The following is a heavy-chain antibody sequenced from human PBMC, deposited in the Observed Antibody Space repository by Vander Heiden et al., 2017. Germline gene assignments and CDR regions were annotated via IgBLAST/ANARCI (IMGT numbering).Heavy chain of an antibody. J-gene: IGHJ3*02. CDR2: ISGSGGST. V-gene: IGHV3-23*01. CDR1: GFTFSSYA. Sequence: EVQLLESGGGLVQPGGSLRLSCAASGFTFSSYAMSRVRQAPGKGLEWVSAISGSGGSTYYADSVKGRFTISRDNSKNTLYLQMNSLRAEDTAVYYCAKDAIPYYYDSSGPDAFDIWGQGTMVTVSS. D-gene: IGHD3-22*01. CDR3: AKDAIPYYYDSSGPDAFDI.